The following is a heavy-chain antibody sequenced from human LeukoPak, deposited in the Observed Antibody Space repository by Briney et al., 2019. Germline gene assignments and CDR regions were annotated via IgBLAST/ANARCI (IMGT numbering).Heavy chain of an antibody. CDR1: GFTFSNAW. Sequence: GGSLRLSCAASGFTFSNAWMNWVRQAPGKGLEWVANIKRDGSEKYYVDSVKGRFIISRDNAKNSLYLEMNSLRAEDTAVSYCASDLRYCSSSSCLAMDVWGQGTTVTVSS. D-gene: IGHD2-2*01. V-gene: IGHV3-7*01. CDR3: ASDLRYCSSSSCLAMDV. J-gene: IGHJ6*02. CDR2: IKRDGSEK.